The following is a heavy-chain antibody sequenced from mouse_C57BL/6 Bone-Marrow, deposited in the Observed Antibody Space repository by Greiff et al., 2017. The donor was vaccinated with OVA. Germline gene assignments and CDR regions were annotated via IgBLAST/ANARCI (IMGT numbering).Heavy chain of an antibody. CDR3: ARHDDYYGSSYPWFAY. D-gene: IGHD1-1*01. CDR1: GYTFTEYT. V-gene: IGHV1-62-2*01. Sequence: QVQLKESGAELVKPGASVKLSCKASGYTFTEYTIHWVKQRSGQGLEWIGWFYPGSGSIKYNEKFKDKATLTADKSSSTVYMELSRLTSEDSAVYFCARHDDYYGSSYPWFAYWGQGTLVTVSA. J-gene: IGHJ3*01. CDR2: FYPGSGSI.